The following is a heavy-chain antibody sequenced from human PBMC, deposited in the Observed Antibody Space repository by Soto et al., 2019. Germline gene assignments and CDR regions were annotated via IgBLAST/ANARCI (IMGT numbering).Heavy chain of an antibody. J-gene: IGHJ6*03. Sequence: GGSLRLSCGASGFTFSSYWMHWVRQAPGKGLVWVSRVNSDGSSTTYVDSVKGRYTISRDNAKNTLYLQMNSLRAEDTAVYYCARAQLTANYMDVWGKGTTVTVSS. V-gene: IGHV3-74*01. CDR1: GFTFSSYW. CDR2: VNSDGSST. CDR3: ARAQLTANYMDV. D-gene: IGHD1-1*01.